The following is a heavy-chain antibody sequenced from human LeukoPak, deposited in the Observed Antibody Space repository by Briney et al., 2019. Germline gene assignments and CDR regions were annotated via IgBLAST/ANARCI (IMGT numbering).Heavy chain of an antibody. CDR1: GGSISSSSYY. CDR3: ARGKEFSFHH. Sequence: SETLSLTCTVSGGSISSSSYYWGWFRQPPGNGLEWIGSIYYSGSTYYNPSLKSRVTISVDTSKNQFSLKLSSVTAADTAVYYCARGKEFSFHHWGQGTLVTVSS. D-gene: IGHD3-10*01. V-gene: IGHV4-39*07. J-gene: IGHJ4*02. CDR2: IYYSGST.